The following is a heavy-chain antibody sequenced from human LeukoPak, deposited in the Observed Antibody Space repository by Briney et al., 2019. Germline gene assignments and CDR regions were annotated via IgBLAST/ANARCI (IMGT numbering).Heavy chain of an antibody. D-gene: IGHD3-10*01. CDR1: GGSISSSSYY. CDR3: ARDESYYGSGSYYTDY. V-gene: IGHV4-39*07. J-gene: IGHJ4*02. Sequence: SETLSLTCTVSGGSISSSSYYWGWIRQPPGKGLEWIGSIYYSGSTYYNPSLKSRVTISVDTSKNQFSLKLSSVTAADTAVYYCARDESYYGSGSYYTDYWGQGTLVTVSS. CDR2: IYYSGST.